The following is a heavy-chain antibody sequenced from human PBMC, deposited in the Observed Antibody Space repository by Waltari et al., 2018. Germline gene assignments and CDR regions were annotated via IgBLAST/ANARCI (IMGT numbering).Heavy chain of an antibody. CDR2: IYNSVSI. CDR1: GGSVSSYY. V-gene: IGHV4-59*02. D-gene: IGHD3-3*01. CDR3: ARVDFRVGGFDI. Sequence: QVQLQESGPGVVKPSETLSLTCTVSGGSVSSYYWSWIRQPPGKGLEWIGYIYNSVSIGYNPSLKSRVTISGDTAKNRFSLKLTSVTAADTAVYYCARVDFRVGGFDIWGQGTVVTVSS. J-gene: IGHJ3*02.